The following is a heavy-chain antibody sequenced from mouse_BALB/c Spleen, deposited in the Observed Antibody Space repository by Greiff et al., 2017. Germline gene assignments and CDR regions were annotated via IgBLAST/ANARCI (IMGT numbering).Heavy chain of an antibody. J-gene: IGHJ3*01. CDR3: AGRHYYGFAY. Sequence: EVQLQQSGPGLVKPSQSLSLTCTVTGYSITSDYAWNWIRQFPGNKLEWMGYISYSGSTSYNPSLKSRISITRDTSKNQFFLQLNSVTTEDTATYYCAGRHYYGFAYWGQGTLVTVSA. CDR2: ISYSGST. CDR1: GYSITSDYA. D-gene: IGHD1-2*01. V-gene: IGHV3-2*02.